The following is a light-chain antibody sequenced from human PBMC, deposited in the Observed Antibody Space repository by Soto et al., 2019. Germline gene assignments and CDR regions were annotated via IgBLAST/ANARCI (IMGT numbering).Light chain of an antibody. Sequence: EIVLTQSPATLSLSPGERATLSCRASQSVSRYLAWYQQKPGQAPRLLIYGASTRATGIPDRFSGSGSETDFTLTISRLEPEDFAVYYCQHYGSSPRTFGQGTRVEIK. CDR1: QSVSRY. V-gene: IGKV3-20*01. CDR3: QHYGSSPRT. J-gene: IGKJ1*01. CDR2: GAS.